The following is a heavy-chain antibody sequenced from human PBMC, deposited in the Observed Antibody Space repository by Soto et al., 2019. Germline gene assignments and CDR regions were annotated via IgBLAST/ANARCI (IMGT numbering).Heavy chain of an antibody. V-gene: IGHV3-30*04. J-gene: IGHJ6*01. CDR2: ISFDGTHK. Sequence: QRQLVESGGGVVQPGRSLRLSCEASGFSLNSYAIHWVRQAPGKGLEWVAVISFDGTHKYYGDSVKGRFSTSRDNSKNAVYLEMSRLTSNDAAVYYCGADRSSVVCYKHNGLDVWGQGTAVTVSA. CDR1: GFSLNSYA. CDR3: GADRSSVVCYKHNGLDV. D-gene: IGHD2-2*01.